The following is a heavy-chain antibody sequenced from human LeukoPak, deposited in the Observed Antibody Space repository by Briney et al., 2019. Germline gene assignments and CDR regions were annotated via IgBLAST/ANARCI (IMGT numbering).Heavy chain of an antibody. V-gene: IGHV3-30*02. J-gene: IGHJ4*02. D-gene: IGHD4-23*01. CDR3: ASFSVVRKGYFDY. Sequence: PGGSLRLSCAASGFTFSSYGMHWVRQAPGKGLEWVAFIRYDGSNKYYADSGKGRFTISRDNSKNTLYLQMNSLRAEDTAVYYCASFSVVRKGYFDYWGQGTLVTVSS. CDR2: IRYDGSNK. CDR1: GFTFSSYG.